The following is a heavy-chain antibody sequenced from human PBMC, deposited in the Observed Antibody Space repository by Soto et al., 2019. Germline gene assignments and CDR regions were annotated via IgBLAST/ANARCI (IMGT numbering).Heavy chain of an antibody. Sequence: SETLSLTCTASGGSISSYYWSWIRQPPGKGLEWIGYISYSGSPNYNPALKTRVSISVDTSKNQFSLNLSSVTAVDTAVFYCAVYMGVGPAATPLIPYIVYWGQGTLVTVS. CDR2: ISYSGSP. D-gene: IGHD2-2*01. CDR3: AVYMGVGPAATPLIPYIVY. J-gene: IGHJ4*02. CDR1: GGSISSYY. V-gene: IGHV4-59*01.